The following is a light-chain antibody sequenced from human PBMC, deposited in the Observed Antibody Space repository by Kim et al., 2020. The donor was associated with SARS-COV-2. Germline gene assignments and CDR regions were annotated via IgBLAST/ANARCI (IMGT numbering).Light chain of an antibody. CDR2: DVS. V-gene: IGLV2-14*04. J-gene: IGLJ2*01. CDR1: SSDVGGYNY. Sequence: GQSFTISCTGTSSDVGGYNYVSWYQQHPGKAPKLMIYDVSKRPSGVSNRFSGSKSGNTASLTISGLQAEDEADYYCSSYTSSSTSVFGGGTKLTVL. CDR3: SSYTSSSTSV.